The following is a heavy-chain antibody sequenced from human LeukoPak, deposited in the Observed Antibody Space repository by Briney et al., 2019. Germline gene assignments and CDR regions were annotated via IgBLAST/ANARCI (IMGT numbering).Heavy chain of an antibody. Sequence: PGGSLRLSCAASGFTVSDYSMSWVRQAPGKGLEWVSAISGSGSYTDYADSVKGRFTISRDNSKNTLYLQMNSLRAEDTAVFFCAKEIWPTVTTPGHTYFDYWGQGTLVTVSS. CDR1: GFTVSDYS. V-gene: IGHV3-23*01. D-gene: IGHD4-17*01. CDR3: AKEIWPTVTTPGHTYFDY. CDR2: ISGSGSYT. J-gene: IGHJ4*02.